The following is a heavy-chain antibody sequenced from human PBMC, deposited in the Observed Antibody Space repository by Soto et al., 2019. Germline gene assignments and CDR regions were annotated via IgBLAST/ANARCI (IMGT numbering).Heavy chain of an antibody. Sequence: QITLKESGPTLVKPTQTLTLTCTFSGFSLSTSGIGVGWIRQPPGKALEWLALIYWDDDKRYSPSLKSRLTIPKDTSKNQVVLTVTNMDTVDTATYYCAHRLSRTPSSGSGSWGPYYFDYWGQGTLVTVSS. CDR3: AHRLSRTPSSGSGSWGPYYFDY. CDR1: GFSLSTSGIG. CDR2: IYWDDDK. J-gene: IGHJ4*02. D-gene: IGHD3-10*01. V-gene: IGHV2-5*02.